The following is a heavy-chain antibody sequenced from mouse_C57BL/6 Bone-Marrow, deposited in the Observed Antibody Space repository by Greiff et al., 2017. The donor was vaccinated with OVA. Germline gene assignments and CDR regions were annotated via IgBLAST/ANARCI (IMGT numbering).Heavy chain of an antibody. CDR3: ARVYYGSSNWYFDV. Sequence: EVKLQESGPELVKPGASVKIPCKASGYTFTDYNMDWVKQSHGKSLEWIGDINPNNGGTIYNQKFKGKATLTVDKSSSTAYMELRSLTSEDTAVYYCARVYYGSSNWYFDVWGTGTTVTVSS. V-gene: IGHV1-18*01. J-gene: IGHJ1*03. CDR1: GYTFTDYN. D-gene: IGHD1-1*01. CDR2: INPNNGGT.